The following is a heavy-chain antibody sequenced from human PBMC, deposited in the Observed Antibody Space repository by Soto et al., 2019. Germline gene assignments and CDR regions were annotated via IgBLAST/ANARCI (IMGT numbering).Heavy chain of an antibody. CDR1: GFTFSSYG. J-gene: IGHJ4*02. Sequence: QVQLVESGGGVVQPGRSLRLSCAASGFTFSSYGMHWVRQAPGKGLEWVAVIWYDGSNKYYADSVKGRFTISRDNSKNTLYLQMNSLRAEDTAVYYCARDRGPYSGSYPLLDYWGQGTLVTVSS. V-gene: IGHV3-33*01. CDR3: ARDRGPYSGSYPLLDY. CDR2: IWYDGSNK. D-gene: IGHD1-26*01.